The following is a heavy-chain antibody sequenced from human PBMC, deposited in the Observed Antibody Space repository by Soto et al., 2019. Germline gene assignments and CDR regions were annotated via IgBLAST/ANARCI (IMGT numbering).Heavy chain of an antibody. CDR1: GDSISSGGYD. Sequence: PSETLALTCTVSGDSISSGGYDGSWIRKHPGKGLEWIGYIYYSGSTYYNPSLKSRVTISVDTSKNQFSLKLSSVTAADTAVYYCARVPCSGASCYLDRWGQGTMVTVSS. V-gene: IGHV4-31*03. CDR2: IYYSGST. CDR3: ARVPCSGASCYLDR. J-gene: IGHJ3*01. D-gene: IGHD2-15*01.